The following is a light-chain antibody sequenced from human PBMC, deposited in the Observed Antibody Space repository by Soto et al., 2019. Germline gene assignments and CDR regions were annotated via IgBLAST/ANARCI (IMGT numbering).Light chain of an antibody. CDR3: LQHNTYPWLS. J-gene: IGKJ4*01. CDR2: AIS. V-gene: IGKV1-17*01. CDR1: QGIGND. Sequence: DIQMTQSPSSLSASVGDRVTITCRASQGIGNDLGWYQQKPGEAPKRLIYAISTLQNGVTSRFSGSGSGTEFTLTISSLQPEDFATYYCLQHNTYPWLSFGGGTKVEIK.